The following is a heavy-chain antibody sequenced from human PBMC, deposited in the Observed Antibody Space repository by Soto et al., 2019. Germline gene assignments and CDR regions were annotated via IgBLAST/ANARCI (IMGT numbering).Heavy chain of an antibody. D-gene: IGHD1-7*01. J-gene: IGHJ4*02. CDR1: GLTFSNYA. V-gene: IGHV3-23*01. Sequence: GGSLRLSCATSGLTFSNYAMSWVRQAPGGGLEWVSSMSGSSSTTYYADSVKGRFTISRDRSKNTLYLQMSSLRAEDTALYYCAKNQERELPRVIDFWGQGTLVTVSS. CDR2: MSGSSSTT. CDR3: AKNQERELPRVIDF.